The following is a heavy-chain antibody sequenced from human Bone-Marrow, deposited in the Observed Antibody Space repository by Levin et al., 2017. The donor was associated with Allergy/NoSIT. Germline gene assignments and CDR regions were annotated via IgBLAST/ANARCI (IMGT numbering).Heavy chain of an antibody. Sequence: ASVKVSCKASGYTFTDYYLHWVRQVPGQGLEWVGWLNPYGDATNYAQTFQGRVTMTMSTSISTAYLEGNRVKSYDTAVYYCARSWGRGGNTPLDYWGQGTLVTVSS. J-gene: IGHJ4*02. D-gene: IGHD4-23*01. V-gene: IGHV1-2*02. CDR3: ARSWGRGGNTPLDY. CDR2: LNPYGDAT. CDR1: GYTFTDYY.